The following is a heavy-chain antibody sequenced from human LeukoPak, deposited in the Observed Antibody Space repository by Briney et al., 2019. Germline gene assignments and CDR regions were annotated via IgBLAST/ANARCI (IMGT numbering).Heavy chain of an antibody. CDR1: GYTFTSYG. CDR2: ISAYNGNT. V-gene: IGHV1-18*01. Sequence: ASVKVSCKASGYTFTSYGISWVRQAPGQGLEWMGWISAYNGNTNYAQKLQGRVTMTTDTSTSTAYMELRSLRSDDTAVYCCARVSQMVWWFDPWGQGTLVTVSS. J-gene: IGHJ5*02. D-gene: IGHD6-13*01. CDR3: ARVSQMVWWFDP.